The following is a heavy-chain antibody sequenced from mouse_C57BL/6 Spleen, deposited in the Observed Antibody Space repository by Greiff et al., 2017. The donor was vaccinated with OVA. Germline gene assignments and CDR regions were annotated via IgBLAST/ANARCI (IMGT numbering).Heavy chain of an antibody. Sequence: QVQLQQPGAELVKPGASVKLSCKASGYTFTSYWMHWVKQKPGQGLEWIGMIHPNSGSTNYNEKFKSKATLTVDKSSSTAYMQLSSLTSEDSAVYYCARSSDSDGIDYWGQGTPVTVSS. D-gene: IGHD6-1*01. J-gene: IGHJ4*01. CDR1: GYTFTSYW. CDR2: IHPNSGST. CDR3: ARSSDSDGIDY. V-gene: IGHV1-64*01.